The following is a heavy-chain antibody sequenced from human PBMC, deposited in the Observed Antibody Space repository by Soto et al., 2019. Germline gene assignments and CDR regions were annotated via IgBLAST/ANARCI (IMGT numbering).Heavy chain of an antibody. D-gene: IGHD6-19*01. J-gene: IGHJ4*02. CDR1: GYSINSDL. Sequence: EHLSISDKGCGYSINSDLISGVGETPGKGLEWMGIIYPGDSDTRYSPSFQGQVTISADKSISTAYLQWSSLKASDTAMYYCARDYSSGWYQGFDYWGQGTLVTVSS. CDR2: IYPGDSDT. V-gene: IGHV5-51*01. CDR3: ARDYSSGWYQGFDY.